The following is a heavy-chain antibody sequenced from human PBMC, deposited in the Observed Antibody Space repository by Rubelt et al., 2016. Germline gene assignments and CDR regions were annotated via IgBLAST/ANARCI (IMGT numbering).Heavy chain of an antibody. V-gene: IGHV1-69*01. CDR1: GGTFNTYA. CDR2: IIPIFGTA. J-gene: IGHJ5*01. CDR3: ARSHVVFAFDS. D-gene: IGHD2-21*01. Sequence: QVQLVQSGPEVKKPGSSVKVSCRAAGGTFNTYAISWVRQAPGQGLEWLGGIIPIFGTANYAQKFQGRVTITADESTSTGYMELSSLRSEGTAVYYCARSHVVFAFDSWGQGSLVIVSS.